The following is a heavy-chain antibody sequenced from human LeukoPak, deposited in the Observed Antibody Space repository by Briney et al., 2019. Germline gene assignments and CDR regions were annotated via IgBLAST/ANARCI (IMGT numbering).Heavy chain of an antibody. CDR1: GGSISSYY. CDR3: ARGLLFDYFDY. CDR2: IYYSGST. Sequence: PSETLSLTCTVSGGSISSYYWSWIPQPPGKGLEWIGYIYYSGSTNYNPSLKSRVTISVDTSKNQFSLKLSSVTAADTAVYYCARGLLFDYFDYWGQGTLVTVSS. V-gene: IGHV4-59*01. D-gene: IGHD3-3*01. J-gene: IGHJ4*02.